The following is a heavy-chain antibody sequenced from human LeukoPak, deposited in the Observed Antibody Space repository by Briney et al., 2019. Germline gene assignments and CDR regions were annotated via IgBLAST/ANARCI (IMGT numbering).Heavy chain of an antibody. V-gene: IGHV3-9*01. CDR3: VKDGGGGATIDAHAFDI. CDR2: ISWNSGSI. D-gene: IGHD1-26*01. CDR1: GFTFDDYA. J-gene: IGHJ3*02. Sequence: GGSLRLSCAASGFTFDDYAMHWVRRAPGKGLEGVSGISWNSGSIGYADPVKGRFTISRDNAKNSLHLQMNSLRAEDTALYYCVKDGGGGATIDAHAFDIWGQGTMVTVSS.